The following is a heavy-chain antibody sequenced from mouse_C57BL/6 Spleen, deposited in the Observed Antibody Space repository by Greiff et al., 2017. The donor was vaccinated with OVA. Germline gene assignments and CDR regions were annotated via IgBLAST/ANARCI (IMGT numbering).Heavy chain of an antibody. CDR1: GYTFTGYW. V-gene: IGHV1-9*01. J-gene: IGHJ4*01. CDR2: ILPGSGST. Sequence: QVQLQQSGAELMKPGASVKLSCKATGYTFTGYWIEWVKQRPGHGLEWIGEILPGSGSTNYNEKFKGKATFTADTSSNTAYMQLSSLTTEDSAIYYCARSITTVVANRYAMDYWGQGTSVTVSS. CDR3: ARSITTVVANRYAMDY. D-gene: IGHD1-1*01.